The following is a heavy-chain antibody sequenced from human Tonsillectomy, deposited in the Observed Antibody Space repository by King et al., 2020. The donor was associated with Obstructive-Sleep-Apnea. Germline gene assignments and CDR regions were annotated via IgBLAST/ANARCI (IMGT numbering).Heavy chain of an antibody. CDR2: IRYDGSNK. J-gene: IGHJ3*02. D-gene: IGHD6-19*01. Sequence: VQLVESGGGVVQPGGSLRLSCAASGFTFSSYGMHWVRQAPGKGLEWVAFIRYDGSNKYYADSVKGRFTISRDNSKNTLYLKMNSLKTEDTAVYYCAKGARGGIAVAVDAFDIWGQGTMVTVSS. V-gene: IGHV3-30*02. CDR3: AKGARGGIAVAVDAFDI. CDR1: GFTFSSYG.